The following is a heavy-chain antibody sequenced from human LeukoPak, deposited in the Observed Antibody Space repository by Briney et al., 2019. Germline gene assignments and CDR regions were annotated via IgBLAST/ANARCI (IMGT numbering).Heavy chain of an antibody. J-gene: IGHJ4*02. Sequence: GGSLRLSCSASGFTFSSYGMHWVRQAPGKGLEWVAFIRYDGSNKYYADSVKGRSTISRDNSKNTLYLQMNSLRAEDTAVYYCAKDRIAAAYYVDYWGQGTLVTVSS. CDR1: GFTFSSYG. CDR3: AKDRIAAAYYVDY. D-gene: IGHD6-13*01. V-gene: IGHV3-30*02. CDR2: IRYDGSNK.